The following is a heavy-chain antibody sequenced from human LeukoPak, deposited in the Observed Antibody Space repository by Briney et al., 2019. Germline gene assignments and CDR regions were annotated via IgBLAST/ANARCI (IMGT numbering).Heavy chain of an antibody. D-gene: IGHD2-21*02. CDR2: IYYSGST. V-gene: IGHV4-30-4*01. J-gene: IGHJ4*02. CDR1: GGPISSGDYH. CDR3: AREYCGGDCYLDYFDY. Sequence: MSSETLSLTCTVSGGPISSGDYHWSWIRQPPGKGLEWIGYIYYSGSTYYNPSLKSRVTISVDTSKNQFSLKLSSVTAADTAVYYCAREYCGGDCYLDYFDYWGQGTLVTVSS.